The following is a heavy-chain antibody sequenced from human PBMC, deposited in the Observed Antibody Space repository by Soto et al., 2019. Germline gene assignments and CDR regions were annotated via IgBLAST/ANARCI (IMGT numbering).Heavy chain of an antibody. D-gene: IGHD6-6*01. CDR3: ARHRARNWFDP. CDR2: IYYSGST. Sequence: SETLSLTCIVSGGSISSSSCYWGWIRQPPGKGLEWIGSIYYSGSTYYNPSLKSRVTISVDTSKNQFSLKLSSVTAADTAVFYCARHRARNWFDPRGQGTLVTVSS. V-gene: IGHV4-39*01. CDR1: GGSISSSSCY. J-gene: IGHJ5*02.